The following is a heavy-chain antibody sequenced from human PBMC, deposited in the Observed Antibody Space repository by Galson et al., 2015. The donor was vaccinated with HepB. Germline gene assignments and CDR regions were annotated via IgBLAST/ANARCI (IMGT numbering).Heavy chain of an antibody. Sequence: SLRLSCAASGFTFSSYAMSWVRQAPGKGLEWVSAISGSGGSTYYADSVKGRFTISRDNAKNSLYLQMNSLRAEDTAVYYCARVGLAARYETLDYWGQGTLVTVSS. CDR3: ARVGLAARYETLDY. V-gene: IGHV3-23*01. CDR1: GFTFSSYA. CDR2: ISGSGGST. D-gene: IGHD6-6*01. J-gene: IGHJ4*02.